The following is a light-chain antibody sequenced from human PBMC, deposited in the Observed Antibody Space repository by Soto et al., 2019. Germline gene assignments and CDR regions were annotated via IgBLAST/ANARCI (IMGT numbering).Light chain of an antibody. V-gene: IGLV1-40*01. CDR2: GNS. CDR3: QSYDSRLSGRGV. J-gene: IGLJ3*02. CDR1: SSNIGAGYD. Sequence: QSVLTQPPSVSGAPGQRVTISCTGSSSNIGAGYDVHWYQQLPGTAPKLLIYGNSNRPSGVPDRFSGSKSGTSASLAITGLQAEDEADYYCQSYDSRLSGRGVFGGGTKVTVL.